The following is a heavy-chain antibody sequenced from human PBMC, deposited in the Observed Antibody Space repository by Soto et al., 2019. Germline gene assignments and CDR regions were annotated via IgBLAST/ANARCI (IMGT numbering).Heavy chain of an antibody. CDR3: ARDPPFSGILRGTPLMDV. J-gene: IGHJ6*02. CDR2: ISGKNGNT. Sequence: QVPLVQSGAEVKKPGASVKVSCKASGYTFISHGMSWVRQAPGQGLEWMGWISGKNGNTKFAQKFQGRVTLTTDTSTSTAYMEVRSLRTDDTAVYYCARDPPFSGILRGTPLMDVWGQGTTVTVSS. V-gene: IGHV1-18*04. D-gene: IGHD4-17*01. CDR1: GYTFISHG.